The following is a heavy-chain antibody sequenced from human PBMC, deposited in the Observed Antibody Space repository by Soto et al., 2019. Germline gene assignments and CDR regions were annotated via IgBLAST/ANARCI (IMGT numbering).Heavy chain of an antibody. CDR2: ISYDGSHK. CDR3: VGGQYYFDY. J-gene: IGHJ4*02. D-gene: IGHD3-10*01. Sequence: QVQLVESGGGVVQPGRSLRLSCAASGFPFTTYGMHWVREGPGKGLEWVAVISYDGSHKYYADSVKGRFTISRDNSKNMLYLHMNSLRPEDTALYYGVGGQYYFDYRGQGTLVTVSS. CDR1: GFPFTTYG. V-gene: IGHV3-30*03.